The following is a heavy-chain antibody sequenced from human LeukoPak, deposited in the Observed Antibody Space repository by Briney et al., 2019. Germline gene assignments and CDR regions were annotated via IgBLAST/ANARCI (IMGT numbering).Heavy chain of an antibody. CDR1: GGSISSGDYY. J-gene: IGHJ4*02. V-gene: IGHV4-30-4*01. CDR3: ASRPESEAYFDY. CDR2: IYYSGNT. Sequence: SQTLSLTCTVPGGSISSGDYYWSWIRQPPGRGLEFIGCIYYSGNTYYNPSLKSRVTISVDTSKNQFSLKLSSVTAADTAVYYCASRPESEAYFDYWGQGTLVTVSS.